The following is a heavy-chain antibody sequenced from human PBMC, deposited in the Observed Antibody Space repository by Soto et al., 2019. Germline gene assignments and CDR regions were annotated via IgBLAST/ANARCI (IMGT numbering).Heavy chain of an antibody. D-gene: IGHD5-18*01. CDR3: ASSRGYSYGYRTSPINWFDP. Sequence: QVQLQESGPGLVKPSQTLSLTCTVSGGSIGSGDYYWSWIRQPPGKGLEWIGYIYYSGSTYYNPSLKSRVTISVDTSKNQFSLKLSSVTAADTAVYYCASSRGYSYGYRTSPINWFDPWGQGTLVTVSS. CDR1: GGSIGSGDYY. J-gene: IGHJ5*02. CDR2: IYYSGST. V-gene: IGHV4-30-4*01.